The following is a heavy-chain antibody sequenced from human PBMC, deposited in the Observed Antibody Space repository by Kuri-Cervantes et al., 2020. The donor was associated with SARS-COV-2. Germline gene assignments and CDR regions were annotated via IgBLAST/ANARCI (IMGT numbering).Heavy chain of an antibody. V-gene: IGHV2-70*11. CDR2: IDWDDDK. J-gene: IGHJ4*02. CDR1: GFSLTTSGMC. D-gene: IGHD3-3*01. Sequence: SGPTLVKPTQTLTLTCTFSGFSLTTSGMCVSWIRQPPGKALEWLARIDWDDDKYYSTSLKTRLTISKDTSKNRVVLTMTNMDPVDTATYYCVRSTYDFWSGSGGIALNDYWGQGTLVTVSS. CDR3: VRSTYDFWSGSGGIALNDY.